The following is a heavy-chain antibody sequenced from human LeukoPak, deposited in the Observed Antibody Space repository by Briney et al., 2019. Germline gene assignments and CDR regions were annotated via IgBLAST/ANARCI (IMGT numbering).Heavy chain of an antibody. Sequence: GGSLRLSCAASGFTFSSYAMHWVRQAPGKGLEWVAVISYDGSKKYYADSVKGRFTISRDNSKNTLYLQMNSLRAEDTAVYYCARDGGYDFWSGYRDYWGQGTLVTVSS. CDR1: GFTFSSYA. J-gene: IGHJ4*02. D-gene: IGHD3-3*01. CDR2: ISYDGSKK. V-gene: IGHV3-30-3*01. CDR3: ARDGGYDFWSGYRDY.